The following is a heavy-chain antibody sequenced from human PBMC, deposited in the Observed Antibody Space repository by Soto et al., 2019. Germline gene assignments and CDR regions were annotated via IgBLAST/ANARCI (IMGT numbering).Heavy chain of an antibody. CDR2: TYYRSKWYN. Sequence: LSLTCAISGNSFTRKSAARSWTRQSPSRGLEWLGRTYYRSKWYNDYAVSVKSRITINPDTSKNQFSLQLNSVTPEDTAVYYCARDLHGTNRGYVYNWFDPCGQGTLV. CDR1: GNSFTRKSAA. J-gene: IGHJ5*02. V-gene: IGHV6-1*01. CDR3: ARDLHGTNRGYVYNWFDP. D-gene: IGHD5-12*01.